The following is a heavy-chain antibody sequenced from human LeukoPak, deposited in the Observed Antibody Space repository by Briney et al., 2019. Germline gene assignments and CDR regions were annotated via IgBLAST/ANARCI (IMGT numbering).Heavy chain of an antibody. CDR2: IYYSGST. Sequence: SETLSLTCTVSGGSITSSSYCWGWIRQPPGKGLEWIGNIYYSGSTYYNPSLKSRVTISVDTSKNQFSLKLSSVTAADTAVYYCARSLRRAYYFTGDCWGQGTLVTVSS. CDR3: ARSLRRAYYFTGDC. V-gene: IGHV4-39*01. D-gene: IGHD3-22*01. J-gene: IGHJ4*02. CDR1: GGSITSSSYC.